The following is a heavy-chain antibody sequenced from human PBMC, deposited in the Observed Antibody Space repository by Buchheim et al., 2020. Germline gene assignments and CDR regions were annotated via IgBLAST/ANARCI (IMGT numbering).Heavy chain of an antibody. CDR3: VRERGGIAVAGFDY. D-gene: IGHD6-19*01. Sequence: VQLVESGGGVVPPGGSLRLSCAASGFLFNYYSMTWVRQAPEKGLEWVSYISGSSATIEYADSVKGRFNISRDNDRNSLSLKMNSLRAEDTAVYYCVRERGGIAVAGFDYWGQGAL. CDR1: GFLFNYYS. V-gene: IGHV3-48*01. CDR2: ISGSSATI. J-gene: IGHJ4*02.